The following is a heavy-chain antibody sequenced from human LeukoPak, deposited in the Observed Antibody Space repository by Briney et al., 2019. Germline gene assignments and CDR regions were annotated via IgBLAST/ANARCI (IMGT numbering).Heavy chain of an antibody. Sequence: GGSLRLSCAASGFTFRSYEMNWVRQAPGKGLEWVAVISYDGSNKYYADSVKGRFTISRDNSKNTLYLQMNSLRAEDTAVYYCAKDRDSSGLDYWGQGTLVTVSS. D-gene: IGHD3-22*01. CDR1: GFTFRSYE. CDR3: AKDRDSSGLDY. J-gene: IGHJ4*02. CDR2: ISYDGSNK. V-gene: IGHV3-30*18.